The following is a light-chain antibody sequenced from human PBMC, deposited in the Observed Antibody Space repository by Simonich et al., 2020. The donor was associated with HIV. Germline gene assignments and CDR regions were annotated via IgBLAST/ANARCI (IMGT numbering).Light chain of an antibody. CDR3: QQFNSYAWT. J-gene: IGKJ1*01. CDR1: RSISHW. Sequence: DIQMTQSPSSLSASVGDRVTITCRASRSISHWLAWYQQKPGKAPKLLIYKASSLESGVPSRFCGSGSETEFTLTISSLQPEDFATYYCQQFNSYAWTFGPGTKVEIK. CDR2: KAS. V-gene: IGKV1-5*03.